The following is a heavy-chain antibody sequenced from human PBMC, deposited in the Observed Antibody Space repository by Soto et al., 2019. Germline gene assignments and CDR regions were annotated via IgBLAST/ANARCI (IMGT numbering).Heavy chain of an antibody. CDR2: IFSSGST. D-gene: IGHD3-16*01. CDR3: ARVPTPFDYYYAMDV. J-gene: IGHJ6*02. CDR1: GDSISSGNYY. V-gene: IGHV4-30-4*01. Sequence: SETLSLTCTVSGDSISSGNYYWSWIRQAPGKGLEWIGYIFSSGSTYYNPSLKSRLTMSLDTSQNQFSLRLASVTDADSAVYYCARVPTPFDYYYAMDVWGQGTTVTVSS.